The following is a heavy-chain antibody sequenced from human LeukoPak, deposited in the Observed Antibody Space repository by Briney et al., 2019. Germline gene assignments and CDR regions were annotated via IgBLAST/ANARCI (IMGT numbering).Heavy chain of an antibody. V-gene: IGHV4-59*01. D-gene: IGHD2/OR15-2a*01. CDR2: IHYTGGT. CDR1: AGSLSTYW. J-gene: IGHJ3*02. Sequence: PSETLSLTCSVSAGSLSTYWWSWIRQPPGKGLEWIGFIHYTGGTLYNPSLKSRVTLSVDVSKRQFSLSLTSATTADTAVYYCARFYDPLAAFDIWGQGTMVTVSS. CDR3: ARFYDPLAAFDI.